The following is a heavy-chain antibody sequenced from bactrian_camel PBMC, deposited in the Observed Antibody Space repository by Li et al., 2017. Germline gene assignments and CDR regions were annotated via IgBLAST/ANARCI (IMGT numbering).Heavy chain of an antibody. CDR2: IATGSGNT. J-gene: IGHJ6*01. D-gene: IGHD3*01. Sequence: HVQLVESGGGSVQAGGSLRLSCAASGYTYNRNCMAWFRQAPGKEREGVARIATGSGNTYYADSVKGRFTISKDNNKNILYLQMDNLKPEDSATYRCAASWDVTAREALGSIASPEFGYWGEGTQVTVS. CDR3: AASWDVTAREALGSIASPEFGY. V-gene: IGHV3S1*01. CDR1: GYTYNRNC.